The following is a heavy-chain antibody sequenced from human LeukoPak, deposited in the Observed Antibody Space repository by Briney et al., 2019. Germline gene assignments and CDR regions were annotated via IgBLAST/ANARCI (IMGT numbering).Heavy chain of an antibody. CDR2: IFGGDST. Sequence: GGSLRLSCAVSGFSVDGNYMTWVRQVPGKGLEWVTLIFGGDSTDYPDSVKGRFTISRDKSKNTLHLQMDSLRPEDTAMYYCALTYYFDRRGYSYFDYWGQGALVTVSS. D-gene: IGHD3-22*01. CDR3: ALTYYFDRRGYSYFDY. V-gene: IGHV3-53*01. CDR1: GFSVDGNY. J-gene: IGHJ4*02.